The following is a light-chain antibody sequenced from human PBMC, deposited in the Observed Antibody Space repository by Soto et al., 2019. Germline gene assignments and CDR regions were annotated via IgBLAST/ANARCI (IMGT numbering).Light chain of an antibody. CDR3: LQYGSSPRT. Sequence: DIQMTQSPSSLSASVGDRVTITCQASQDISNYLNWYQQKLGKAPKLLIYGASSRATGIPDRFSGSGSGTDFTLTISGLEPDDLAVYYCLQYGSSPRTFGRGTKVDIK. J-gene: IGKJ1*01. CDR2: GAS. V-gene: IGKV1-33*01. CDR1: QDISNY.